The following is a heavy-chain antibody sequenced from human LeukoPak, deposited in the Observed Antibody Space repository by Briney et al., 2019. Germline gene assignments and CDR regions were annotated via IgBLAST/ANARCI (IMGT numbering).Heavy chain of an antibody. D-gene: IGHD6-13*01. CDR2: VDGGGGGT. Sequence: GGSLRLSCAASGFTFSTYAMTWVRQAPGRGLEWVSSVDGGGGGTYYADSVKGRFTISRDNSKDTLYLQMNGLRAEDTAVYFCAKQSAGSAAWYSLHYDFWGQGTLVTVSS. CDR3: AKQSAGSAAWYSLHYDF. V-gene: IGHV3-23*01. CDR1: GFTFSTYA. J-gene: IGHJ4*02.